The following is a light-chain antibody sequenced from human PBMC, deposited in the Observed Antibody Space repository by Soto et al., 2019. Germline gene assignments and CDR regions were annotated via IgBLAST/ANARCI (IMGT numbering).Light chain of an antibody. J-gene: IGLJ1*01. Sequence: QSVLTQPPSASGTPGQRITISCSGSSSNIRGSDVYWYQQLPGTAPKLLTRKNNQQPSGSPDRFSGSKSGTSASLATSGLRSEDEADYYCAAWDGSLSGYVFAAGTKVAVL. V-gene: IGLV1-47*01. CDR1: SSNIRGSD. CDR3: AAWDGSLSGYV. CDR2: KNN.